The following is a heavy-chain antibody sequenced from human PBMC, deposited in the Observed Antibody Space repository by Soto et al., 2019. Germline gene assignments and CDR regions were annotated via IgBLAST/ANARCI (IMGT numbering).Heavy chain of an antibody. Sequence: SETLSLTCTVSGGSISSGGYYWSWIRQHPGKGLEWIGYIYYSGSTYYNPSLKSRVTISVGTSKNHFSLKLSSVTAADTAVYYCARELIAAAGTPDYFDYWGQGTLVTVSS. CDR3: ARELIAAAGTPDYFDY. CDR1: GGSISSGGYY. J-gene: IGHJ4*02. D-gene: IGHD6-13*01. CDR2: IYYSGST. V-gene: IGHV4-31*03.